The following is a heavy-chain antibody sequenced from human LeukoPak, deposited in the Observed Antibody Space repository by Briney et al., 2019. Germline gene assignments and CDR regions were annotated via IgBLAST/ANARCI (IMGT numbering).Heavy chain of an antibody. D-gene: IGHD1-26*01. J-gene: IGHJ6*02. CDR3: ARDSLVGATLSNTYYGMDV. Sequence: GGSLRLSCAASGFTVSSNYMSWVRQAPGKGLEWVSVIYSGGSTYYADSVKGRFTISRDNSKNTLYLQMNSLRAEDTAVYYCARDSLVGATLSNTYYGMDVWGQGTTVTVSS. CDR2: IYSGGST. CDR1: GFTVSSNY. V-gene: IGHV3-53*01.